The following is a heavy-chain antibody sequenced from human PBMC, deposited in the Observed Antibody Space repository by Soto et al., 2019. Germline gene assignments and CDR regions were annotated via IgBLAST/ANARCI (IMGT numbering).Heavy chain of an antibody. V-gene: IGHV3-11*01. J-gene: IGHJ4*02. CDR2: IDSSSTKI. CDR1: GYTFSDDY. Sequence: QVQLVESGGDLVKPGGSLRLSCAASGYTFSDDYLSWIRQAPGKGLEWVSYIDSSSTKIYYADSVRGRFTISRDNGKNSLFLEMNNLRDEDTAVYFCASHYDLWTGYLYPVDYWGRGTLVTVSS. CDR3: ASHYDLWTGYLYPVDY. D-gene: IGHD3-3*01.